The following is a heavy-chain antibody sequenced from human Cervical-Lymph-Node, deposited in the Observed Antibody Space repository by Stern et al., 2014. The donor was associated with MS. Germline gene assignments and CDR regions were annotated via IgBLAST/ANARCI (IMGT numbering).Heavy chain of an antibody. CDR3: ATASVRGSNYPDAFDL. J-gene: IGHJ3*01. Sequence: EVQLVQSGAEVKKPGESLKISCNGSGYTYTNYWIAWVRQMPGKGLEWMGIILPGDSEARYSPSFQGRVTISADKSIKTAYLQWASLKVSDTAMYFCATASVRGSNYPDAFDLWGQGTMITVSS. CDR1: GYTYTNYW. D-gene: IGHD3-10*01. V-gene: IGHV5-51*01. CDR2: ILPGDSEA.